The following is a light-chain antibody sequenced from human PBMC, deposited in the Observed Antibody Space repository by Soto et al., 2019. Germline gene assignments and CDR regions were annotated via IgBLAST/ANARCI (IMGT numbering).Light chain of an antibody. CDR1: QYINTR. J-gene: IGKJ1*01. V-gene: IGKV3-11*01. CDR3: HQRQSWPRT. Sequence: EIVLTHSPATLSSFPGDRVTLSCRASQYINTRLAWYQHRPGQAPRLLIYQTSIRAAGIPARFSASGSGTDFTLTISDVQPEDFALYYCHQRQSWPRTFGQGPKVDIK. CDR2: QTS.